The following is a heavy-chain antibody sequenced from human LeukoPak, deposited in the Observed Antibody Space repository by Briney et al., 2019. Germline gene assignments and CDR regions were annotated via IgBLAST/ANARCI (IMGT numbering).Heavy chain of an antibody. V-gene: IGHV4-4*07. D-gene: IGHD6-19*01. CDR3: AREGAVPGIDS. Sequence: PSETLSLTCTVSGGSITSSAWSWIRQPAGKGLVWIGRIYTSGTINYNPSLKSRVSMSLDTSNSQFSLRLNSVTAADTAVYYRAREGAVPGIDSWGQGTLVTVSS. CDR2: IYTSGTI. CDR1: GGSITSSA. J-gene: IGHJ4*02.